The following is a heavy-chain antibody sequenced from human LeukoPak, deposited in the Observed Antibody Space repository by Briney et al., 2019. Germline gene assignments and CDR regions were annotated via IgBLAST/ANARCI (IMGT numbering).Heavy chain of an antibody. Sequence: GGSLRLSCAASGFTFSRYWMSWVRQAPGKGLEWVASINQGESAKFYADSVRGRFTVSRDNAKNSLFLQMNFLRAEDTAFYYCAKHLRDVTIYDFWGQGTLVTVSS. D-gene: IGHD5-24*01. CDR3: AKHLRDVTIYDF. J-gene: IGHJ4*02. CDR1: GFTFSRYW. CDR2: INQGESAK. V-gene: IGHV3-7*01.